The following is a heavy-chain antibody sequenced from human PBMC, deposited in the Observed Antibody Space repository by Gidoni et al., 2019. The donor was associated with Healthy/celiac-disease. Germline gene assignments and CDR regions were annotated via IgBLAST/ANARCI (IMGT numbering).Heavy chain of an antibody. CDR1: GGSISSYY. D-gene: IGHD5-18*01. Sequence: QVQLQEAGTGMVKPSATLSLTCPVSGGSISSYYWIWIRLPPGKGLEWIGYIYYSGSTNYNPSLKNRVTISVDTSKNQFSLKLSSVTAADTAVYYCARDEGSLWSPGMDVWGQGTTVTVSS. V-gene: IGHV4-59*01. J-gene: IGHJ6*02. CDR2: IYYSGST. CDR3: ARDEGSLWSPGMDV.